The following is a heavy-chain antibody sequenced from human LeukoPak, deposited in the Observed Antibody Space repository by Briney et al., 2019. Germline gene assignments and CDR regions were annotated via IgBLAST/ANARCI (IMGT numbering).Heavy chain of an antibody. CDR3: ARVPLYYYGMDV. J-gene: IGHJ6*02. V-gene: IGHV4-34*01. Sequence: SETLSLTCAVYGGSFSGYYWSWIRQPPGKGLEWIGEINHSGSTNYNPSLKSRVTISVDTSKNQFSLKLSSVTAADTAVYYCARVPLYYYGMDVWGQGATVTVSS. CDR1: GGSFSGYY. CDR2: INHSGST.